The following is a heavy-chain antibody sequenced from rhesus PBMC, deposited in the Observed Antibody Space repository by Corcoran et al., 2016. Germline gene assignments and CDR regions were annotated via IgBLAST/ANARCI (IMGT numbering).Heavy chain of an antibody. CDR2: IYGSSGST. V-gene: IGHV4-76*01. D-gene: IGHD6-25*01. J-gene: IGHJ4*01. CDR3: ARDIAAALFDY. CDR1: GGSLRGGYD. Sequence: QVQLQESGPGVVKPSENLSLTCAVSGGSLRGGYDWGWIRQPPGQGLEGIGYIYGSSGSTNYNPSLKNRVTISKDASKNEFSLKLSSVTAADTAVYYCARDIAAALFDYWGQGVLVTVSS.